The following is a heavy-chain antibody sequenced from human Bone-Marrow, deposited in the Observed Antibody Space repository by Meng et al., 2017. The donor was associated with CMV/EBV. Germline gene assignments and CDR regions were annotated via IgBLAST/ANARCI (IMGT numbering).Heavy chain of an antibody. CDR3: AKEAGPFDI. V-gene: IGHV3-33*06. CDR1: GFTFSSYA. Sequence: GESLKISCAASGFTFSSYAMHWVRQAPGKGLEWVALIWYDGSKKYYADSVQGRFAVSRDNSKNTLYLQMNSLRAEDTAVYYCAKEAGPFDIWGQGTLVTVSS. J-gene: IGHJ3*02. CDR2: IWYDGSKK.